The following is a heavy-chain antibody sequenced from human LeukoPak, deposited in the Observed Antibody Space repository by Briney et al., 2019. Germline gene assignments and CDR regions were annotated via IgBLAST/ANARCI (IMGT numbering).Heavy chain of an antibody. CDR1: GFTFSSYW. D-gene: IGHD2-2*01. CDR2: INKDGGEK. Sequence: GGSLRLSCAASGFTFSSYWMSWVRQAPGKGLEWVANINKDGGEKYYVDSVKGRFTISRDNSKNTLYLQMNSLRAEDTAVYYCARGGCSSTSCYGTFDHWGQGTLVTVSS. J-gene: IGHJ4*02. V-gene: IGHV3-7*01. CDR3: ARGGCSSTSCYGTFDH.